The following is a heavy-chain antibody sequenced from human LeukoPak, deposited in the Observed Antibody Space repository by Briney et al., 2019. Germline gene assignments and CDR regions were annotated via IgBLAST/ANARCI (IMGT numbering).Heavy chain of an antibody. CDR2: NYYSGST. J-gene: IGHJ4*02. V-gene: IGHV4-59*01. CDR3: ARYGDYDIRYFDY. CDR1: GGSISSYY. Sequence: SETLSLTCTVSGGSISSYYWSWIWQPPGKGLEWIGYNYYSGSTNYNPSLKSRVTISVDTSKNQFSLKLSSVTAADTAVYYCARYGDYDIRYFDYWGQGTLVTVSS. D-gene: IGHD4-17*01.